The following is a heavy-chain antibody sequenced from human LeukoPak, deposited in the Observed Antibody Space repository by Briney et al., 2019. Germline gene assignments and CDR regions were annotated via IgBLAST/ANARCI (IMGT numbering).Heavy chain of an antibody. CDR2: ISESGGNT. CDR1: GFTFSTYP. CDR3: AKVETPFSPGSFGI. D-gene: IGHD1-1*01. J-gene: IGHJ3*02. Sequence: GGSLRLSCAASGFTFSTYPMSWVRQAPGRGLECVSTISESGGNTHYADSVKGRFTISRDNSQNTLFLQMNSLRGEDTAVFYCAKVETPFSPGSFGIWGQGAMLIVSS. V-gene: IGHV3-23*01.